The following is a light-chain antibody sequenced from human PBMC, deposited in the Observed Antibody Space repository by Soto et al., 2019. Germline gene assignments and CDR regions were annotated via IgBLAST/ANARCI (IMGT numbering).Light chain of an antibody. CDR1: SSDIGGYNY. V-gene: IGLV2-14*01. CDR3: SSYAGSNNLP. CDR2: EVS. J-gene: IGLJ3*02. Sequence: QSALTQPASVSGSLGQSITISCTGTSSDIGGYNYVSWYQHHPGKAPKLMIYEVSNRPSGDSNRFSGSKSGNTASLTISGLQAEDEADYYCSSYAGSNNLPFGGGTKVTVL.